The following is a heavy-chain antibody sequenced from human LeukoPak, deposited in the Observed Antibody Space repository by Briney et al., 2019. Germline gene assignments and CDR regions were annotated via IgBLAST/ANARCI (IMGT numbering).Heavy chain of an antibody. CDR2: IYPGDSDT. CDR3: ARLGTTGTLYNWFDP. V-gene: IGHV5-51*01. CDR1: GYSFTTYW. J-gene: IGHJ5*02. D-gene: IGHD1-1*01. Sequence: GESLKISCKGSGYSFTTYWIGWVRQMPGKGLEWMGIIYPGDSDTRYSPSFQGQVTISADKSISTAYLQWSSPKASDTAIYYCARLGTTGTLYNWFDPWGQGTLVTVSS.